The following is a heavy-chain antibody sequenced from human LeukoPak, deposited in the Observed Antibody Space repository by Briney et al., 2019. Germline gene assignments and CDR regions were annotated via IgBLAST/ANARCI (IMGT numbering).Heavy chain of an antibody. V-gene: IGHV3-53*01. Sequence: GGSLRLSCAASGFTVSTNYMSWVRQAPGKKLEWVSDIYSDGSTFYADSVKGRFTISRDNSKNTLYLQMNSLRAEDTAVYHCAKGRGYQPLYAYYYMDVWGKGTAVTVSS. CDR2: IYSDGST. CDR3: AKGRGYQPLYAYYYMDV. D-gene: IGHD2-2*02. CDR1: GFTVSTNY. J-gene: IGHJ6*03.